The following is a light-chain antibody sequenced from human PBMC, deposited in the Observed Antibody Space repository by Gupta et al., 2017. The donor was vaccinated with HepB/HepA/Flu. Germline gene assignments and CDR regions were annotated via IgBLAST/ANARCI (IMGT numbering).Light chain of an antibody. CDR3: QQYGSSPIT. CDR2: GAT. CDR1: QSVRSNY. Sequence: EIVLTQSPGTLSLSPGERATLSCRASQSVRSNYLAWYQQKPGQAPRLLIYGATSRASGTPDRFTGSGSGTDFTLTISRLEPEDFAVYCCQQYGSSPITFGQGTRLGIK. V-gene: IGKV3-20*01. J-gene: IGKJ5*01.